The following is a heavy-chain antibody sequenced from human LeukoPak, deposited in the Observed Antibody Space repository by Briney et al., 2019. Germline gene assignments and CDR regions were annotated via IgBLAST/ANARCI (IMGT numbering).Heavy chain of an antibody. CDR1: GXSISNYY. CDR2: IYPSGST. CDR3: ARAASGLLLD. D-gene: IGHD2-21*01. J-gene: IGHJ4*02. Sequence: SETLSLTCTVSGXSISNYYWSWIRQPAGKGLEWIGRIYPSGSTNYNPSLQGRVTMSVDTSKNQFSLKLSSVTAADTAIYYCARAASGLLLDWGQGTLVTVSS. V-gene: IGHV4-4*07.